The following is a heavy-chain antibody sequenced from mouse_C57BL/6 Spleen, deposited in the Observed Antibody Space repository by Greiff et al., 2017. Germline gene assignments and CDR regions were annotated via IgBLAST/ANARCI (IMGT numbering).Heavy chain of an antibody. V-gene: IGHV1-85*01. D-gene: IGHD1-1*01. Sequence: QVQLQQSGPELVKPGASVKLSCKASGYTFTSYDINWVKQRPGQGLEWIGWIYPRDGSTNYNEKFKGKATVTVDTSSSTAYMELHSLTAGDSSVYFSARDGSSFFGDWGKGTTLTVAT. CDR2: IYPRDGST. J-gene: IGHJ2*01. CDR3: ARDGSSFFGD. CDR1: GYTFTSYD.